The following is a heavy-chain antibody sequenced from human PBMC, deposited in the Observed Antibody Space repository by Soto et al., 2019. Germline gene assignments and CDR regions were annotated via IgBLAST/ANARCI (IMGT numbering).Heavy chain of an antibody. J-gene: IGHJ1*01. CDR3: AKVSSSSGYFQH. V-gene: IGHV3-9*01. Sequence: EVELVESGGGLVQPGRSLRLSCAASGFIFNDYAMHWVRQVPGKGLEWVSGISWNSGYIGYADSVKGRFTISRDNPKNSLYLHMNSLRSEDTALYYCAKVSSSSGYFQHWGQGTLVTVSS. CDR2: ISWNSGYI. CDR1: GFIFNDYA. D-gene: IGHD6-6*01.